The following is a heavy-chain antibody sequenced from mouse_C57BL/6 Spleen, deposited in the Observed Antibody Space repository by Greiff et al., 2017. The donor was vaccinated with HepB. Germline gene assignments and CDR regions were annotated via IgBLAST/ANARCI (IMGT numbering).Heavy chain of an antibody. V-gene: IGHV1-7*01. CDR1: GYTFTSYW. J-gene: IGHJ4*01. CDR2: INPSSGYT. CDR3: ARWSYYGNYGAMDY. D-gene: IGHD2-1*01. Sequence: VQLQQSGAELAKPGASVKLSCKASGYTFTSYWMHWVKQRPGQGLEWIGYINPSSGYTKYNQNVKDKATLTAAKSSSTAYMQLSSLPYEDSAVYYCARWSYYGNYGAMDYWGQGASVTVSS.